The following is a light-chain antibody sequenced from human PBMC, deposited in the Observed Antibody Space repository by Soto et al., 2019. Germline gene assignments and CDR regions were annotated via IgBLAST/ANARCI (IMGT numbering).Light chain of an antibody. Sequence: DIQMTQSPSSLSASVGDRVTITCRASQSISSYLNWYQQKPGKAPKLLIYAASSLQSGVPSRFSGSGSGTDFTPTISSLQPEDFATYYCQQSYSTPQTFGGGTKVDNK. CDR1: QSISSY. CDR3: QQSYSTPQT. CDR2: AAS. J-gene: IGKJ4*01. V-gene: IGKV1-39*01.